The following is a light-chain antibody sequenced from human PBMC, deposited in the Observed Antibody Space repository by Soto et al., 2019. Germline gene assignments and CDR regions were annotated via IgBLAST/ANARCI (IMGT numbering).Light chain of an antibody. J-gene: IGKJ1*01. CDR3: QQYFEWPPMT. CDR1: ETVATN. CDR2: GAS. Sequence: VMTQSPATLSVSPGERATLSCCASETVATNLAWYQQKPGQAPRLLISGASTRAAGISDRFRGSGSGTEFTLSISSLRSEDSAIYYCQQYFEWPPMTFGQGTKVEI. V-gene: IGKV3-15*01.